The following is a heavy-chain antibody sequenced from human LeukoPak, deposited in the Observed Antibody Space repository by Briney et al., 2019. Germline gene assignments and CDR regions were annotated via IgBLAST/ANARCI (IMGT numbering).Heavy chain of an antibody. Sequence: GGCLRLSCATSGFIFSDYYMDWVRQAPGKGLEWVGRSRNKANSYNTEFAASVRGRFAISRDDSKNSLYLQMNNLKTEDTAVYYCATSGTLSGSYYIDFWGQGTLVTVSS. CDR1: GFIFSDYY. CDR3: ATSGTLSGSYYIDF. D-gene: IGHD3-22*01. V-gene: IGHV3-72*01. J-gene: IGHJ4*02. CDR2: SRNKANSYNT.